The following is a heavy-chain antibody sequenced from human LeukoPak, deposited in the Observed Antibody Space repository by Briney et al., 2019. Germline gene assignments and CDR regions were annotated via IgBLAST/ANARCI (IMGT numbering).Heavy chain of an antibody. CDR3: ARDSEDTTMGPGY. D-gene: IGHD5-18*01. CDR1: GYTFTGYY. J-gene: IGHJ4*02. CDR2: INPNSGGT. Sequence: GASVKVSCKASGYTFTGYYMHWVRQAPGQGLEWMGWINPNSGGTNYAQKFQGRVTMTRDMSTSTVYMELSSLRSEDTAVYYCARDSEDTTMGPGYWGQGTLVTVSS. V-gene: IGHV1-2*02.